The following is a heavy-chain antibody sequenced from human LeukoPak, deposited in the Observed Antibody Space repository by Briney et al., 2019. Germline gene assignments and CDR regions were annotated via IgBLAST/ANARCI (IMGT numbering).Heavy chain of an antibody. CDR3: ARDRGWYHADS. CDR1: GFTFSSSC. CDR2: KKEDGSAK. Sequence: GGSLRLSCPAYGFTFSSSCTVWARQAPAKGLEWVANKKEDGSAKHYAVSVQGRFTISRDNAKNSLSLQMNSLRAEDMGVYYCARDRGWYHADSWGQGTLVTVSS. D-gene: IGHD6-19*01. V-gene: IGHV3-7*01. J-gene: IGHJ4*02.